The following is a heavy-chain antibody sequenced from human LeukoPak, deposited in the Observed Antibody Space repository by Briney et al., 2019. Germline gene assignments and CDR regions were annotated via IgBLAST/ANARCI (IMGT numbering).Heavy chain of an antibody. J-gene: IGHJ4*02. Sequence: SETLSLTCAVYGGSFSDYYWTWIRQPPGKGLEWVGEINHSGTTNYSPSLKSRVTISIDTSKIQFSLRLGSVTAADTAVYYCATHAGYSGYPSDYWGQGTLVTVSS. V-gene: IGHV4-34*01. CDR2: INHSGTT. CDR1: GGSFSDYY. D-gene: IGHD5-12*01. CDR3: ATHAGYSGYPSDY.